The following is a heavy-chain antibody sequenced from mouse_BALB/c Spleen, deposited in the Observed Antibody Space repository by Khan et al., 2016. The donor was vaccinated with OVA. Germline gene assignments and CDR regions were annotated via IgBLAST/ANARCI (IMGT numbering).Heavy chain of an antibody. CDR1: GYAFSSYW. Sequence: QVQLKESGAELVRPGSSVKISCKASGYAFSSYWMNWVKQRPGQGLEWIGQIYPGDGDTNYNGKFKGKATLTADKSSSTAYMPLSSLTSEDSAVFFCARRSAHHGPAWFAYWGQGTLVTVSA. J-gene: IGHJ3*01. V-gene: IGHV1-80*01. CDR3: ARRSAHHGPAWFAY. CDR2: IYPGDGDT. D-gene: IGHD6-1*01.